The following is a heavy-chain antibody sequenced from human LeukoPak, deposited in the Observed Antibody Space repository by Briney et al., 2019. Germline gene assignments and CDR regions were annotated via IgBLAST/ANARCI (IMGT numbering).Heavy chain of an antibody. CDR1: GYTFTSYD. CDR3: ARGIRFDFWSGYSSYYYYMDV. CDR2: MDPNSGNT. J-gene: IGHJ6*03. Sequence: GASVKVSCKASGYTFTSYDINWVRQATGQGLEWMGRMDPNSGNTGYAQKFQGRVTITRNTSISTAYMELSSLRSEDTAVYYCARGIRFDFWSGYSSYYYYMDVWGKGTTVTVSS. V-gene: IGHV1-8*03. D-gene: IGHD3-3*01.